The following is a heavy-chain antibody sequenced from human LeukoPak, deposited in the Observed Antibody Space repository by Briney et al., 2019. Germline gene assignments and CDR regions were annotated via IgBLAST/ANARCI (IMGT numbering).Heavy chain of an antibody. D-gene: IGHD3-10*01. CDR1: GFSFDGYG. CDR3: ASHYYGSGKLEN. J-gene: IGHJ4*02. CDR2: IRYDGSNK. V-gene: IGHV3-30*02. Sequence: GGSLRLSCAASGFSFDGYGMHWVRQAPGKGLEWVAFIRYDGSNKYYADSVKGRFTISRDNAKNSLYLQMNSLRDEDTAVYYCASHYYGSGKLENWGQGTLVTVSS.